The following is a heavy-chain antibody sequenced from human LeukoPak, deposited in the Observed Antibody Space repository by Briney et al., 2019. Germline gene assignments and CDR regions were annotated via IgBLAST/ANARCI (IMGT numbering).Heavy chain of an antibody. CDR2: IDYDSSHI. CDR3: ARDPLRYLRVGHYDY. Sequence: GGSLRLSCAASGFTFSNSAMNWVRQVPGKGLEWASSIDYDSSHIYYAASVRGRFAISRDNARNSVYLQMNSLRVEDTAVYYCARDPLRYLRVGHYDYWGQGTLVAVSS. D-gene: IGHD3-9*01. V-gene: IGHV3-21*01. J-gene: IGHJ4*02. CDR1: GFTFSNSA.